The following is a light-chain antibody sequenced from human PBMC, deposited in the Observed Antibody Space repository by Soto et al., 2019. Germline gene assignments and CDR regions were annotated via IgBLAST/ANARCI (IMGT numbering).Light chain of an antibody. V-gene: IGKV1-27*01. CDR1: QAIYSY. J-gene: IGKJ4*01. Sequence: DIQMTQSPSSLSASVGDRVTITCRASQAIYSYLAWYQQKPGKVPTLLISAAYTWQPGAPSRVSCSGSGTDFTLPISSLQPEDVATDYCQKFSAVPTFGEGTKVEI. CDR3: QKFSAVPT. CDR2: AAY.